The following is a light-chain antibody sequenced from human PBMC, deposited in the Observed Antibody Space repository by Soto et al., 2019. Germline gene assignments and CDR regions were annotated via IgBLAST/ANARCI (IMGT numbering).Light chain of an antibody. CDR2: TAS. CDR1: QGISDY. J-gene: IGKJ1*01. CDR3: QQTYTFPWT. V-gene: IGKV1-39*01. Sequence: DIRMTQSPSSLSASVGDTVTITCRASQGISDYLSWFQHKPGEAPKLLIYTASSLQGGVPLRFSGAGSRTDFSLTISGLQPEDSATYYYQQTYTFPWTFGQGTRVDIK.